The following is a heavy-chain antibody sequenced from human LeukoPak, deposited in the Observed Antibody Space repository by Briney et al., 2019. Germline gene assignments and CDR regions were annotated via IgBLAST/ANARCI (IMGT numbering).Heavy chain of an antibody. CDR2: IGAAGDT. J-gene: IGHJ4*02. D-gene: IGHD1-1*01. V-gene: IGHV3-13*01. CDR3: ARVAKERVGGVYYFDY. Sequence: PGGSLRLSYAASGFIFSDYDMHWARQQARGGIEWVSAIGAAGDTYYTGSVKGRFTISRENAKNSLYLQMNSLRAGDTAVYYCARVAKERVGGVYYFDYWGQGTLVTVSS. CDR1: GFIFSDYD.